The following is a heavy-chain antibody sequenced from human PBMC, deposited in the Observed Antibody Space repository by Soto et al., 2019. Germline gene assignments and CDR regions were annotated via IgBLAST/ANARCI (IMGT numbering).Heavy chain of an antibody. CDR2: MTGDGRTT. J-gene: IGHJ4*02. CDR3: ATAEVDY. Sequence: GSLRLSCAASGXTFGDYCMHWVRQPPGKGPEWVSRMTGDGRTTQYADSVKGRFTASRDNAKSKMYLQMNSLRAEDTAVYYCATAEVDYWGPGTLVTVSS. CDR1: GXTFGDYC. V-gene: IGHV3-74*03.